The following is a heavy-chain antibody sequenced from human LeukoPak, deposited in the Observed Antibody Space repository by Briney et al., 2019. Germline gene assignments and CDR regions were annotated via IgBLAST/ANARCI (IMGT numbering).Heavy chain of an antibody. J-gene: IGHJ4*02. Sequence: GESLKISFAASGFPFSSYGMHWVRQAPGKGLEWVAVIWYDGSNKYYADSVKGRFTISRDNSKNTLYLQMNSLRAEDTAVYYCAKDRGYSSSWYYFDYWGQGTLVTVSS. V-gene: IGHV3-33*06. CDR1: GFPFSSYG. CDR2: IWYDGSNK. D-gene: IGHD6-13*01. CDR3: AKDRGYSSSWYYFDY.